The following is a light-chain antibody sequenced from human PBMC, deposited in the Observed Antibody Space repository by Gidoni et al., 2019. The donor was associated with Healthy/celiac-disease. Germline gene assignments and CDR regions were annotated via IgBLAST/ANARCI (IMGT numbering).Light chain of an antibody. J-gene: IGKJ2*01. CDR3: QQYNSYPYT. Sequence: DIQMTQSPSTLSASVGDRVTITCRARQSISTWFAWYQQKPGNAPNLLIYTASSLEGGVPSRFSGSGSATYFTLTISLLQSDDFATYYCQQYNSYPYTFGQGTNLEIK. CDR1: QSISTW. V-gene: IGKV1-5*03. CDR2: TAS.